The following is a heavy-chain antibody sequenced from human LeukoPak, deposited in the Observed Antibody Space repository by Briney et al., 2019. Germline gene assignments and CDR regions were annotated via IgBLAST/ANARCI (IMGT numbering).Heavy chain of an antibody. V-gene: IGHV4-39*01. CDR2: IYYSGST. Sequence: SETLSLTCTVSGGSISSSSYYWGWIRQPPGKGLEWIGSIYYSGSTYYNPSLKSRVTISVDTSKNQFSLKLSSVTAADTAVYCCARQGPIRYYYDSSGAPYFDYWGQGTLVTVSS. CDR1: GGSISSSSYY. CDR3: ARQGPIRYYYDSSGAPYFDY. D-gene: IGHD3-22*01. J-gene: IGHJ4*02.